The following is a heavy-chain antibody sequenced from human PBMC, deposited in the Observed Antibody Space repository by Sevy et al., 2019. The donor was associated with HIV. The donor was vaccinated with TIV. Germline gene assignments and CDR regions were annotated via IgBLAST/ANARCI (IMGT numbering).Heavy chain of an antibody. D-gene: IGHD3-10*01. CDR1: GGSIGDYY. J-gene: IGHJ3*02. V-gene: IGHV4-4*07. Sequence: SETLSLTCTVSGGSIGDYYCTWIRQPAGKGLEWIGRIYTSGSTNYNPSLKSRVTMSVGTSKSQFSLTLSSLTAADTAIYYFARGGGYFDDGFDIWGQGTMVTVSS. CDR3: ARGGGYFDDGFDI. CDR2: IYTSGST.